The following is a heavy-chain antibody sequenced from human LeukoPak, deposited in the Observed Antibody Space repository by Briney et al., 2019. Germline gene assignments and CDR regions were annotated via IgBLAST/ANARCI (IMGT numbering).Heavy chain of an antibody. V-gene: IGHV3-30-3*01. CDR2: ISYDGSNK. CDR1: GFTFSNAW. D-gene: IGHD3-22*01. Sequence: GGSLRLSCAASGFTFSNAWMSWVRQAPGKGLERVAVISYDGSNKYYADSVKGRFTISRDNSKNTLYLQMNSLRAEDTAVYYCARGSTRITMIVVVPGFDYWGQGTLVTVSS. J-gene: IGHJ4*02. CDR3: ARGSTRITMIVVVPGFDY.